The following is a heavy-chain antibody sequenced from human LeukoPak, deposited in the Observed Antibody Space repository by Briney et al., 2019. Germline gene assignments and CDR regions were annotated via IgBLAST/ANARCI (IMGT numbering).Heavy chain of an antibody. J-gene: IGHJ4*02. D-gene: IGHD6-6*01. CDR3: AREGGGAAARHPPSRVTPAFDY. CDR1: GGSISRYY. CDR2: IYTSGST. V-gene: IGHV4-4*07. Sequence: SETLSLTCTVSGGSISRYYWSWIRQPAGKGLEWIGRIYTSGSTNYNPSLKSRVTMSVDTSKNQFSLKLSSVTAADTAVYYCAREGGGAAARHPPSRVTPAFDYWGQGTLVTVSS.